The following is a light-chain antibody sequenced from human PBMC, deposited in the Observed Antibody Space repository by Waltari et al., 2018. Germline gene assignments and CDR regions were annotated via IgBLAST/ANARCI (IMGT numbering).Light chain of an antibody. V-gene: IGKV1-39*01. J-gene: IGKJ3*01. Sequence: DIQMTQSPSSLSASVGDRVTMTCRASQSVSRYLSWYQQKPGQAPKLLIFAASVLESEVPSRFSGSGSGTDFTLTINGLQPEDVAVYYCQQYYSPPRTFGPGTKVEIK. CDR1: QSVSRY. CDR3: QQYYSPPRT. CDR2: AAS.